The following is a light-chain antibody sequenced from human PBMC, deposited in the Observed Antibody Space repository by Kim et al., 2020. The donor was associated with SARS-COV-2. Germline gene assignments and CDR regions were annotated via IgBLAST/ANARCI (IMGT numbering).Light chain of an antibody. CDR2: RNH. Sequence: QTPTPTCTGNNKHGGNEGEVWLQQHQGHPPKILSYRNHNRPSGISERFSASRSGNTASLTISGLQPEDEADYYCSAWDTSLSVVLFGGGTQLTVL. CDR3: SAWDTSLSVVL. J-gene: IGLJ2*01. CDR1: NKHGGNEG. V-gene: IGLV10-54*04.